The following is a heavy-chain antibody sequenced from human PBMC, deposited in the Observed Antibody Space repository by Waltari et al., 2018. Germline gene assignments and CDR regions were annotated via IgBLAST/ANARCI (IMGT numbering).Heavy chain of an antibody. CDR3: AGGYYGSGSTPDFDY. CDR1: GFTFSSYA. D-gene: IGHD3-10*01. V-gene: IGHV3-23*04. J-gene: IGHJ4*02. CDR2: ISGSGGST. Sequence: EVQLVESGGGLVQPGGSLRLSCAASGFTFSSYAMSWVRQAQGKGLEWVSAISGSGGSTYYADSVKGRFTISRDNSKNTLYLQMNSLRAEDTAVYYCAGGYYGSGSTPDFDYWGQGTLVTVSS.